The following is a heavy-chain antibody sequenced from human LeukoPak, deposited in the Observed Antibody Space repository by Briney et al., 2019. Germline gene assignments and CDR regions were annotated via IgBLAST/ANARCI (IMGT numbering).Heavy chain of an antibody. CDR3: ARDRDVVVVPAAMRSKKGMDV. CDR2: ISSSSNYI. D-gene: IGHD2-2*01. Sequence: GGSLRLSCAASGFIVSSNSMSWVRQAPGKGLEWVSSISSSSNYIYYADSVKGRFTISRDNAKNSLYLQMNSLRAEDTAVYYCARDRDVVVVPAAMRSKKGMDVWGQGTTVTVSS. V-gene: IGHV3-21*01. CDR1: GFIVSSNS. J-gene: IGHJ6*02.